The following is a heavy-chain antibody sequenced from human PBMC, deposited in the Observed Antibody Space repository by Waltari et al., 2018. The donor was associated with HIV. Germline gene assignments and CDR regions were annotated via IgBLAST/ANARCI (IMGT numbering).Heavy chain of an antibody. J-gene: IGHJ4*02. V-gene: IGHV3-15*01. CDR1: AFTFSNAG. CDR2: IKSKTDGRTT. Sequence: EVQLVESGGGLVKPGGSLRLYCAASAFTFSNAGVGWVRQAPGNGLGLVGRIKSKTDGRTTDYTAPVKGRFTTSRDDSKNTLYLQMNSMKTEDTAVYYCAAVENWGQGTLVTVSS. CDR3: AAVEN.